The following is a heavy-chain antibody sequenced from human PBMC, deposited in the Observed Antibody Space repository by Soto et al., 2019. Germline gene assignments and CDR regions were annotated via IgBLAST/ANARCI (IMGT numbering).Heavy chain of an antibody. CDR1: GFTFSNYAM. D-gene: IGHD2-2*01. V-gene: IGHV4-4*02. CDR2: IYHSGGI. Sequence: PGGSLRLSCAASGFTFSNYAMNWVRQSPGKRLERIAEIYHSGGITYNPSFRSRVIISVDKSKNQFSLELTSLTAADTAMYYCARLVRVVVNEEVHWTFDLWGRGTQVTVSS. CDR3: ARLVRVVVNEEVHWTFDL. J-gene: IGHJ2*01.